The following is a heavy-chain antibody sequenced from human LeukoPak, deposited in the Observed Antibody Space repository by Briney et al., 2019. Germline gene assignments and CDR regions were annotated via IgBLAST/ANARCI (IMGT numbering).Heavy chain of an antibody. J-gene: IGHJ3*02. D-gene: IGHD3-3*01. CDR2: IYTSGST. V-gene: IGHV4-61*02. CDR3: ARTAFGVVVQQAFDI. Sequence: PSETLSLTCTVSGGSISSGSYYRSWIRQPAGKGLEWIGRIYTSGSTNYNPSLKSRVTISVDTSKNQFSLKLSSVTAADTAVYYCARTAFGVVVQQAFDIWGQGTMVTVSS. CDR1: GGSISSGSYY.